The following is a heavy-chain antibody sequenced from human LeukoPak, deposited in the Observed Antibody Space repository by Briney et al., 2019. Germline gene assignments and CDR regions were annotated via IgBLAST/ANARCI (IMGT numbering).Heavy chain of an antibody. Sequence: ASVKVSCKASGYSFTDYFIHWVRQGPGQGLEWMGWLNPNSGVTEYAHKFQDRVTMTRDTSINTAYMELNSLRPDDTAVYYCARDRYSYYMDVWGKGTTVTVSS. CDR2: LNPNSGVT. CDR1: GYSFTDYF. V-gene: IGHV1-2*02. D-gene: IGHD5-24*01. CDR3: ARDRYSYYMDV. J-gene: IGHJ6*03.